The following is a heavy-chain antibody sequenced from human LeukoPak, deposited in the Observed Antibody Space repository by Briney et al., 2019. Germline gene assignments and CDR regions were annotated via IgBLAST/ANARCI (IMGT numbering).Heavy chain of an antibody. Sequence: GGSLRLSCAASGFTFSNYWMTWVRQTPGKGLDWVATIKHDGRDKHYVDPVKGRFAISRDNANNSLYLQLDSLRVEDTAVYFCARSYTASGYYNGVAYWGQGILVTVSS. D-gene: IGHD3-22*01. CDR1: GFTFSNYW. V-gene: IGHV3-7*01. CDR3: ARSYTASGYYNGVAY. J-gene: IGHJ4*02. CDR2: IKHDGRDK.